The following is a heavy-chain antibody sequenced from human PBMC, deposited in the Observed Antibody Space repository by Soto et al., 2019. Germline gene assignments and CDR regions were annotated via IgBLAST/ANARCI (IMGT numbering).Heavy chain of an antibody. J-gene: IGHJ2*01. Sequence: PGGSLGLSCAASGVTFSSYAMHGVRQAPGKGLEWVAVISYDGSNKYYADSVKGRFTISRDNSKNTLYLQMNSLRAEDTAVYYCARDPLWGTAMVLWYFDLWGRGTLVTVSS. CDR1: GVTFSSYA. V-gene: IGHV3-30-3*01. CDR2: ISYDGSNK. CDR3: ARDPLWGTAMVLWYFDL. D-gene: IGHD5-18*01.